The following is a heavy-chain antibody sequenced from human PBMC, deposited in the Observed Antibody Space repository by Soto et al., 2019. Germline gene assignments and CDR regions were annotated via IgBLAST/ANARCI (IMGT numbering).Heavy chain of an antibody. CDR3: ATSLWFGTQVEL. CDR2: ISRSGTT. Sequence: QVQLQQWGAGLLKPSETLSLSCAVYGGYFNDNYYTWFRQPPGKGLELIGEISRSGTTKYIPSLKRRASSTFDTSKSQVSLKVTSVTAADKAVYYCATSLWFGTQVELWGQGALVTVSS. J-gene: IGHJ5*02. V-gene: IGHV4-34*01. CDR1: GGYFNDNY. D-gene: IGHD3-10*01.